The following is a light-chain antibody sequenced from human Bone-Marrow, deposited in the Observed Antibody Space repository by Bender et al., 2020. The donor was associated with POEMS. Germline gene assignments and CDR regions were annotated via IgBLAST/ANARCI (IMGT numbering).Light chain of an antibody. J-gene: IGLJ7*01. CDR2: DVS. CDR1: SSDVGSYNL. V-gene: IGLV2-23*02. CDR3: CSYAGTSTFAV. Sequence: QSALTQPASVSGSPGQSITISCTGTSSDVGSYNLVSWYQQHPGKAPKLMIYDVSNRPSGVSNRFSGSKSGNTASLTISWLQAEDEADYYCCSYAGTSTFAVFGGGTHLTVL.